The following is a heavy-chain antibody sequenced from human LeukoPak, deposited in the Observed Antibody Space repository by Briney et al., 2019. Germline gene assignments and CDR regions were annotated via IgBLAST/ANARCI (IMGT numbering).Heavy chain of an antibody. CDR1: GGSFSGYY. CDR2: TNHSGST. J-gene: IGHJ4*02. V-gene: IGHV4-34*01. Sequence: SETLSLTCAVYGGSFSGYYWSWIRQPPGKGLEWIGETNHSGSTNYNPSLKSRVTISVDTSKNQFSLKLSSVTAADTAVYYCARYDRSGYYSYFDYWGQGTLVTVSS. D-gene: IGHD3-22*01. CDR3: ARYDRSGYYSYFDY.